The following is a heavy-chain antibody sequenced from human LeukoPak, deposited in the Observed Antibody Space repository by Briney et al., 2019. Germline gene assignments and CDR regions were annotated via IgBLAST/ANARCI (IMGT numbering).Heavy chain of an antibody. V-gene: IGHV1-46*01. J-gene: IGHJ6*02. Sequence: ASVKVSCKASGYTFTSYYMHWVRQAPGQGLEWMGIINPSGGSTSYAQKFQGRVTMTRDTSTSTVYMELSSLRSEDTAVYYCAREVDPFYCSGGSCYSSYYYYGMDVWGQGTTVAVSS. CDR1: GYTFTSYY. CDR2: INPSGGST. CDR3: AREVDPFYCSGGSCYSSYYYYGMDV. D-gene: IGHD2-15*01.